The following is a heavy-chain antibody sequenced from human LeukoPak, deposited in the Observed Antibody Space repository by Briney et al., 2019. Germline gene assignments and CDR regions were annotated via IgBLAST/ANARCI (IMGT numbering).Heavy chain of an antibody. D-gene: IGHD3-22*01. J-gene: IGHJ4*02. Sequence: SETLSLTCAVYGGSFSGYYWSWIRQPPGKGLEWIGEINHSGSTNYNPSLKSRVTISVDTSKNQFSLKLSSVTAADTAVYYCARASRAHSSGYLDYWGQGTLVTVPS. V-gene: IGHV4-34*01. CDR2: INHSGST. CDR3: ARASRAHSSGYLDY. CDR1: GGSFSGYY.